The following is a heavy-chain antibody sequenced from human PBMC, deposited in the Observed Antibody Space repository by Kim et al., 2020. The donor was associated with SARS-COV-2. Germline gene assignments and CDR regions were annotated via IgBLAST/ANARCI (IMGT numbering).Heavy chain of an antibody. J-gene: IGHJ6*02. CDR2: IYYSGST. V-gene: IGHV4-39*07. Sequence: SETLSLTCTVSGGSISSSSYYWGWIRQPPGNGLEWIGSIYYSGSTYYNPSLKSRVTITEDTTKNQFSLKLSSVTAADTAVYYCARDYYYYYGMDVWGQGTTVTVSS. CDR3: ARDYYYYYGMDV. CDR1: GGSISSSSYY.